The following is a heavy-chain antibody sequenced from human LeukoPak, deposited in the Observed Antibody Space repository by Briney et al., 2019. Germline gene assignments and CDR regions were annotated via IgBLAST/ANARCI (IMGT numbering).Heavy chain of an antibody. CDR1: GFTFSTYS. CDR3: AREGPVVRGSEVDY. Sequence: GGPLRLSCAASGFTFSTYSMNWVRQAPGKGLEWVSYISSSGNTIYYADSVKGRFTISRDNAKNSLYLQVNSLRDEDTAVYYCAREGPVVRGSEVDYWGQGTLVTVSS. D-gene: IGHD4-23*01. CDR2: ISSSGNTI. V-gene: IGHV3-48*02. J-gene: IGHJ4*02.